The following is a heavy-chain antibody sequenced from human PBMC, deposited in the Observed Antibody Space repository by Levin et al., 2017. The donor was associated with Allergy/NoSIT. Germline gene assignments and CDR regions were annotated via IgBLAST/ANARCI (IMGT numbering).Heavy chain of an antibody. D-gene: IGHD2-8*01. CDR1: GFNFSNYV. J-gene: IGHJ4*02. CDR3: ARDDLGYCTTSCFTTPLDS. V-gene: IGHV3-23*01. CDR2: IVGSGVST. Sequence: GGSLRLSCAASGFNFSNYVMSWVRQTPGKGLEWVSSIVGSGVSTYSADSVKGRFTISRDNSKNTLYLQMNSLRAEDTAIYFCARDDLGYCTTSCFTTPLDSWGQGTLVTVSS.